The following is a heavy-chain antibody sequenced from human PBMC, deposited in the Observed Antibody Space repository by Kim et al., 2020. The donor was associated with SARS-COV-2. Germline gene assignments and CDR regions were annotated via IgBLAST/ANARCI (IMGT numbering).Heavy chain of an antibody. J-gene: IGHJ6*03. V-gene: IGHV3-48*03. Sequence: YAAPVQGRFTISRDNAKNSLYLQMNSLRAEDTAVYYCAREGSYYYYMDVWGKGTTVTVSS. CDR3: AREGSYYYYMDV.